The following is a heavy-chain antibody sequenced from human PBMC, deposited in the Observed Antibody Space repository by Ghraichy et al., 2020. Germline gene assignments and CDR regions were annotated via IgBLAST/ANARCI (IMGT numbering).Heavy chain of an antibody. Sequence: GGSLRLSCAGSGFTFSGYWMTWVRQAPGKGLEWVANIKKDGSEKYYVDSVKGRFSISRDNARNSVYLQMNSLRAEDTAVYYCARDGGYWNAHANWGQGTLVTVSS. CDR3: ARDGGYWNAHAN. CDR2: IKKDGSEK. D-gene: IGHD1-1*01. CDR1: GFTFSGYW. V-gene: IGHV3-7*03. J-gene: IGHJ4*02.